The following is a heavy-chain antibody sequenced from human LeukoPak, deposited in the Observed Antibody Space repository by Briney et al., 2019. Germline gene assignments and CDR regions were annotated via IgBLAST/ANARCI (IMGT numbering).Heavy chain of an antibody. V-gene: IGHV3-30*18. Sequence: PGGSLRLSCAASGFTFSSYGMHWVRQAPGKGLEWVAVISYDGSNKYYADSVKGRFTISRDNSKNTLYLQMNSLRAEDTAVYYRAKVNSGYDIYYFDYWGQGTLVTVSS. CDR2: ISYDGSNK. CDR1: GFTFSSYG. CDR3: AKVNSGYDIYYFDY. D-gene: IGHD5-12*01. J-gene: IGHJ4*02.